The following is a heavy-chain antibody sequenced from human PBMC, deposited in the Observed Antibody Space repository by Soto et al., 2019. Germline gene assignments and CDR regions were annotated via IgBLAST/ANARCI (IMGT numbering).Heavy chain of an antibody. CDR2: ISGSGGST. CDR3: AKKLDYGGNSVGVFDY. Sequence: EVQLLESGGGLVQPGGSLRLSCAASGFTFSSYAMSWVRQAPGKGLEWVSAISGSGGSTYDADSVKGRFTISRDNSKNTLYLQMNSLRAEDTAVYYCAKKLDYGGNSVGVFDYWGQGTLVTVSS. J-gene: IGHJ4*02. CDR1: GFTFSSYA. V-gene: IGHV3-23*01. D-gene: IGHD4-17*01.